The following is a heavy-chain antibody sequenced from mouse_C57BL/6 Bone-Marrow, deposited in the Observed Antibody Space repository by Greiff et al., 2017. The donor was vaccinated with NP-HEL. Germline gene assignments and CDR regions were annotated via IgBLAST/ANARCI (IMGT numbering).Heavy chain of an antibody. Sequence: EVQGVESGGGLVQPGGSLSLSCAASGFTFTDYYMSWVRQPPGKALEWVGFIRNKANGYTIEYSASVKGRFTISRDNSQSILYLQMNALRAEDSATYYCARSIYYDYADDPFYGMDYWGQGTSVTVS. CDR3: ARSIYYDYADDPFYGMDY. V-gene: IGHV7-3*01. CDR1: GFTFTDYY. J-gene: IGHJ4*01. CDR2: IRNKANGYTI. D-gene: IGHD2-4*01.